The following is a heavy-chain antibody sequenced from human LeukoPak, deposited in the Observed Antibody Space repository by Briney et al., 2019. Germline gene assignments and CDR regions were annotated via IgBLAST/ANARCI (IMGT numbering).Heavy chain of an antibody. J-gene: IGHJ6*01. CDR3: AKMKGHPLQKYYMDV. CDR1: GFTFSGFA. D-gene: IGHD2/OR15-2a*01. V-gene: IGHV3-23*01. CDR2: ISGSGDNT. Sequence: PGGSLRLSCAASGFTFSGFAMSWVRRTPGKGLEWVSGISGSGDNTLYAASVKGRFTISRVNSKNTLYLEMNSLRAEDTAIYYCAKMKGHPLQKYYMDVWGQGTTVTVSS.